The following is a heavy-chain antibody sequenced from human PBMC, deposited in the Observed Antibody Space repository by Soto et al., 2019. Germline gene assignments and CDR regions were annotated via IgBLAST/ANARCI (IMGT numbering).Heavy chain of an antibody. J-gene: IGHJ6*03. Sequence: ASVKVSCKASGYTFTSYAMHWVRQAPGQGLEWMGWINPNSGGTNYAQKFQGWVTMTRDTSISTAYMELSRLRSDDTAVYYCARNAEGFPYYYYYMDVWGKGTTVTVSS. CDR2: INPNSGGT. CDR3: ARNAEGFPYYYYYMDV. CDR1: GYTFTSYA. V-gene: IGHV1-2*04.